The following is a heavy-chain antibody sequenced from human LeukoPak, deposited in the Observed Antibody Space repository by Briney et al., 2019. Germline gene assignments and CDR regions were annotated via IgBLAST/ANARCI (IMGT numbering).Heavy chain of an antibody. V-gene: IGHV3-23*01. CDR2: ISGSGGST. J-gene: IGHJ4*02. CDR3: AKLYSYGYVGY. D-gene: IGHD5-18*01. CDR1: GFTFSSYA. Sequence: GGSLRLSSAASGFTFSSYAMSWVRQAPGKGLEWVSAISGSGGSTYYADSVKGRFTISRDNSKNTLYLQMNSLRAEDTAVYYCAKLYSYGYVGYWGQGTLVTVSS.